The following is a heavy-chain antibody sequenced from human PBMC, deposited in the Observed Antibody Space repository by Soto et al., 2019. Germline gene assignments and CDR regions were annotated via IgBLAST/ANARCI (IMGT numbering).Heavy chain of an antibody. D-gene: IGHD5-18*01. CDR3: AKVDTLNARRNYYDYGMAV. V-gene: IGHV3-23*01. CDR1: GFTFSSYA. Sequence: EVQLLESGGGLVQPGGSLRLSCAASGFTFSSYAMSWVRQAPGKGLEWVSAFSGSGGSTYYADSVKGRFTISRDNSENTLYRQMNSLRVEDTAVYYCAKVDTLNARRNYYDYGMAVWGQWPTVTVSS. J-gene: IGHJ6*02. CDR2: FSGSGGST.